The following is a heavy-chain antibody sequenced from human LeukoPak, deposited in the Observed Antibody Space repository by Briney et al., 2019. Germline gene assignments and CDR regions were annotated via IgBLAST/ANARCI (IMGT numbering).Heavy chain of an antibody. CDR3: ARHGSDYYGSGSSFYYYYYGMDV. V-gene: IGHV5-51*01. J-gene: IGHJ6*02. CDR1: GYSFTSYW. D-gene: IGHD3-10*01. Sequence: GESLKISCKGSGYSFTSYWIGWVRQMPGKGLEWMGIIYPGDSDTRYSPSFQGQVTISADKSISTAYLQWSSLKASDTAMYYCARHGSDYYGSGSSFYYYYYGMDVWGQGTTVTVSS. CDR2: IYPGDSDT.